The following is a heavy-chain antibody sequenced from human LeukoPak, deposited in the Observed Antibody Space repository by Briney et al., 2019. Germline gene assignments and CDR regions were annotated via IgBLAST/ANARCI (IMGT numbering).Heavy chain of an antibody. CDR3: ARDCSSSAFDI. Sequence: GGSLRLSCAASGFTFNIYTMTWVRQAPGKGLEWVSSIGSSSRYIYYADSLKGRFTISRDNDKNSVFLQMNSLRAEDTAVYYCARDCSSSAFDISGQGTMVTVSS. CDR2: IGSSSRYI. CDR1: GFTFNIYT. J-gene: IGHJ3*02. V-gene: IGHV3-21*01. D-gene: IGHD2-15*01.